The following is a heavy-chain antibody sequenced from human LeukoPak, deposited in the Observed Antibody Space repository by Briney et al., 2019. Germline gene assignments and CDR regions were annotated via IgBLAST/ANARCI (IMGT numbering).Heavy chain of an antibody. J-gene: IGHJ3*02. Sequence: SVSLSCTASGHTFTIYDINWVRHASGEGREWVGWMNPNSGNTGYGQKNQGRDTITRNTSISTAYMELSSLRSEDTAVYYCARGRDPMGDFWSGYGSDAFDIWGQGTMVTVSS. CDR1: GHTFTIYD. CDR2: MNPNSGNT. D-gene: IGHD3-3*01. CDR3: ARGRDPMGDFWSGYGSDAFDI. V-gene: IGHV1-8*03.